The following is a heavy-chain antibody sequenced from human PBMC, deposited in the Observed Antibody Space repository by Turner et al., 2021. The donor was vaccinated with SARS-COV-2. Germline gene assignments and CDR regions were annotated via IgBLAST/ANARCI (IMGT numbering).Heavy chain of an antibody. V-gene: IGHV3-7*01. D-gene: IGHD5-18*01. CDR3: ARQLWLRWYFDL. CDR1: GFTLSNYW. Sequence: EVQLVETGGDLVQPGGSLRLSCAASGFTLSNYWMSWVRQAPGKGLEWVANIKQDGSEKYYVDSVKGRFTISRDNAKNSLYLQMNSLRAEDTAVYYCARQLWLRWYFDLWGRGTLVTVSS. CDR2: IKQDGSEK. J-gene: IGHJ2*01.